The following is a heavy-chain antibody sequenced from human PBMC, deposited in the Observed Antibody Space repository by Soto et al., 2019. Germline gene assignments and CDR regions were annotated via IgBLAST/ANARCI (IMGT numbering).Heavy chain of an antibody. CDR1: RGSISSDVYY. CDR3: VTYFYSAGSYSHLLAD. CDR2: THNCGRS. Sequence: QVQLQESGPGLVKPSQTLSLTCTVSRGSISSDVYYWGWIRQHPGKGLEWIGYTHNCGRSYYNPSLRSLVAISLATSKYQFFLGLSSVSAADTAVYYCVTYFYSAGSYSHLLADWGQGTLVTVSS. J-gene: IGHJ4*02. D-gene: IGHD3-10*01. V-gene: IGHV4-31*01.